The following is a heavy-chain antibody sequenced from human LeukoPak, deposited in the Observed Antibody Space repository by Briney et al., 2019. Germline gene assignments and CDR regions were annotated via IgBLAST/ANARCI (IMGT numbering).Heavy chain of an antibody. CDR1: GGTLSSYA. J-gene: IGHJ3*02. CDR3: AREPGGHDAFDI. V-gene: IGHV1-69*05. Sequence: SLKVSCKTSGGTLSSYAISWVRQAPGQGRKWKGRIIPIFGTANYAQKFQGRVTITTDESTSTAYMELSSLRSEDTAVYYCAREPGGHDAFDIWGQGTMVTVSS. D-gene: IGHD3-16*01. CDR2: IIPIFGTA.